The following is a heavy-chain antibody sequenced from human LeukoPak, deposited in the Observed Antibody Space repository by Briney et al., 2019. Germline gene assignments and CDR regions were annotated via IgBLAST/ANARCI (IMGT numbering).Heavy chain of an antibody. CDR2: INHSGST. CDR1: GGSFSGHY. Sequence: ASETLSLTCAVYGGSFSGHYWSWIRQPPGKGLEWIGEINHSGSTNYNPSLKSRVTVSVDTSKNQFSLKLSSVTAADTAVYYCARHAQYYGRYGWFDPWGQGTLVTVSS. J-gene: IGHJ5*02. CDR3: ARHAQYYGRYGWFDP. D-gene: IGHD3-10*01. V-gene: IGHV4-34*01.